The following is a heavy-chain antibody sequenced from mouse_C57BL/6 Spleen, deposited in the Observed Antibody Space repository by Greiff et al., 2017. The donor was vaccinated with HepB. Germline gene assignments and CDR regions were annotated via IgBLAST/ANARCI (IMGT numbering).Heavy chain of an antibody. J-gene: IGHJ2*01. CDR3: ARWGLYCAYDY. D-gene: IGHD2-10*01. Sequence: QVQLQQPGAELVKPGASVKLSCKASGYTFTSYWMHWVKQRPGQGLEWIGMIHPNSGSTNYNEKFKSKATLTVDKSSSTAYMQLSSLTSEDSAVYYCARWGLYCAYDYWGQGTTLTVSS. CDR2: IHPNSGST. CDR1: GYTFTSYW. V-gene: IGHV1-64*01.